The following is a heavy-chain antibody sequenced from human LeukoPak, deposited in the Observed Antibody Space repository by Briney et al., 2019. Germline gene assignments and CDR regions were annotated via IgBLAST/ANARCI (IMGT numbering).Heavy chain of an antibody. V-gene: IGHV3-48*04. CDR2: ISSSSSTI. CDR3: ARDQLVSSWYLNWFDP. CDR1: GFTFSSYS. D-gene: IGHD6-13*01. Sequence: GGSLRLSCAASGFTFSSYSMNWVRQAPGKGLEWVSYISSSSSTIYYADSVKGRFTISRDNAKNSLYLQMNSLRAEDTAVYYCARDQLVSSWYLNWFDPWGQGTLVTVSS. J-gene: IGHJ5*02.